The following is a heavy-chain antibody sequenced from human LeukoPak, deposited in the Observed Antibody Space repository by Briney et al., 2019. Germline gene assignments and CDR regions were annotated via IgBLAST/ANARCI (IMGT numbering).Heavy chain of an antibody. CDR3: AGAQGYCSSTSCYNFRFDP. D-gene: IGHD2-2*02. Sequence: GRSLRLSCAASGFTFSSYGMHWVRQAPGKGLEWVAVIWYDGSNKYYADSVKGRFTISRDNSKNTLYLQMNSLRAEDTAVYYCAGAQGYCSSTSCYNFRFDPWGQGTLVTVSS. V-gene: IGHV3-33*01. J-gene: IGHJ5*02. CDR1: GFTFSSYG. CDR2: IWYDGSNK.